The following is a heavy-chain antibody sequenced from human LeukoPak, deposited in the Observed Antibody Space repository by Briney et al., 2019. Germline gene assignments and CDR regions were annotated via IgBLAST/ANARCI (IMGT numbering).Heavy chain of an antibody. Sequence: SETLSLTCTVSGGSVSSYYRSWIRQPAGKGLEWIGRIYTSGSTNYNPSLKSRVTMSVDTSKNQFSLKLSSVTAADTAVYYCARDTTRPYDAFDIWGQGTMVTVSS. CDR3: ARDTTRPYDAFDI. J-gene: IGHJ3*02. D-gene: IGHD1-14*01. V-gene: IGHV4-4*07. CDR1: GGSVSSYY. CDR2: IYTSGST.